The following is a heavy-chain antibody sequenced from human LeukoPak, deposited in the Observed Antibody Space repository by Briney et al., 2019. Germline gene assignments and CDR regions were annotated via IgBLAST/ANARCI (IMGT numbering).Heavy chain of an antibody. CDR2: IWYDGSNK. V-gene: IGHV3-33*01. D-gene: IGHD3-10*01. CDR3: ARQGSGSYLPY. Sequence: GGSLRLSCAPSGFTFSSYGMHSVRQAPGKGLEWVAVIWYDGSNKYYADSVKGRFTISRDNSKNTLYLQMNSLRAEDTAVYYCARQGSGSYLPYWGQGTLVTVSS. J-gene: IGHJ4*02. CDR1: GFTFSSYG.